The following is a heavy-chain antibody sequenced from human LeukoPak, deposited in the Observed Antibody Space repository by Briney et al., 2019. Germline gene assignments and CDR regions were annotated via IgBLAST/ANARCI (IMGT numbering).Heavy chain of an antibody. CDR3: ARCHYNCSPDF. CDR1: GFTFKDYS. V-gene: IGHV3-11*03. J-gene: IGHJ4*02. CDR2: ISPTSDYT. D-gene: IGHD1-20*01. Sequence: GGSLRLSCAASGFTFKDYSMSWIRQAPGKGLEWVSYISPTSDYTSYADSVKGRFTIFRDNAKNSLFLQMNSLRVEDTAVYYCARCHYNCSPDFLGQGTLVTVSS.